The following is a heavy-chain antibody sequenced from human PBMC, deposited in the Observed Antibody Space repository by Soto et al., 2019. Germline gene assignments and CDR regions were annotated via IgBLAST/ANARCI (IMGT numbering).Heavy chain of an antibody. Sequence: QVQLQESGPGLVKPSQTLSLTCTVSGASISGGDYYWTWIRQLPGKGLEWIGSIYYTGNTYSNPSRERRLSISVDPYNNQFALRLTSVTAPDTAIYYCARATYDSSTYYLDYWGQGTLVTVSS. D-gene: IGHD3-22*01. CDR2: IYYTGNT. J-gene: IGHJ4*02. CDR1: GASISGGDYY. CDR3: ARATYDSSTYYLDY. V-gene: IGHV4-30-4*01.